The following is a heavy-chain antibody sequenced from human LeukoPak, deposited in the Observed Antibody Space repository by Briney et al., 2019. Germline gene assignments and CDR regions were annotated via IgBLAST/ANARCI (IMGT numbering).Heavy chain of an antibody. CDR2: ISYDGSNK. CDR3: ARNRVKYSSSWSSFDY. D-gene: IGHD6-13*01. Sequence: GGSLRLSCAASGFTFSSYAMHWVRQAPGKGLEGVAVISYDGSNKYYADPVKGRFTISRDNSKNTLYLQMNSLRAEDTAVYYCARNRVKYSSSWSSFDYWGQGTLVTVSS. V-gene: IGHV3-30*04. CDR1: GFTFSSYA. J-gene: IGHJ4*02.